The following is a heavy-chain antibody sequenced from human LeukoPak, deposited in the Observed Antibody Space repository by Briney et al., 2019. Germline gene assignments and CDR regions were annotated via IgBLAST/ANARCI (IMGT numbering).Heavy chain of an antibody. CDR2: IYYSGST. CDR3: AREMTTVTSRAHFDL. D-gene: IGHD4-4*01. V-gene: IGHV4-30-4*01. Sequence: SQTLSLTCTVSGGSISSGDYYWSWIRQPPGKGLEWIGYIYYSGSTYYNPPLKSRVTISVDTSKNQFSLKLSSVTAADTAVYYCAREMTTVTSRAHFDLWGRGTLVTVSS. CDR1: GGSISSGDYY. J-gene: IGHJ2*01.